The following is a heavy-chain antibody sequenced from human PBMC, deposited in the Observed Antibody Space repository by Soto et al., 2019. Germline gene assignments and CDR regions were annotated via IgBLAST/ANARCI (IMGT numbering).Heavy chain of an antibody. V-gene: IGHV4-59*01. CDR3: ARDFDSSGYYDD. D-gene: IGHD3-22*01. Sequence: SETLSLTCTVSGGSISSYYWSWIRQPPGKGLEWIGYIYYSGSTNYNPSLKSRVTISVDTSKNQFSLKLSSVTAADTAVYYCARDFDSSGYYDDWGQGTLVTVSS. CDR2: IYYSGST. CDR1: GGSISSYY. J-gene: IGHJ4*02.